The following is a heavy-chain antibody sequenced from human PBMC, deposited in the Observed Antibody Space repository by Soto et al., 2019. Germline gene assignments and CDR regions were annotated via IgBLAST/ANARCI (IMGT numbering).Heavy chain of an antibody. J-gene: IGHJ5*02. CDR3: ARDTTISYREGFDP. CDR2: ISAYNGNT. Sequence: AASVKVSCKASGYTFTSYGISWVRQAPGQGLEWMGWISAYNGNTNYAQKLQGRVTMTTDTSTSTAYMELRSLRSDDTAVYYCARDTTISYREGFDPWGQGTLVTVSS. V-gene: IGHV1-18*01. D-gene: IGHD3-3*01. CDR1: GYTFTSYG.